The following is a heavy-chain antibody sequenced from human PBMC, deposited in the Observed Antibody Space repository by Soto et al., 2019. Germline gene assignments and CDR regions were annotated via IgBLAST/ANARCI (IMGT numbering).Heavy chain of an antibody. Sequence: EVQLVESGGGLVQPGGSLRLSCAASGFTFSSYSMNWVRQAPAKGLAWVSYISSSSSTIYYADSVKGRFTISRDNAKNSLYLQMNSLRDEDTAVYYCARGPNYDYVWGSYSGGLDYWGQGTLVTVSS. V-gene: IGHV3-48*02. CDR2: ISSSSSTI. D-gene: IGHD3-16*01. CDR3: ARGPNYDYVWGSYSGGLDY. CDR1: GFTFSSYS. J-gene: IGHJ4*02.